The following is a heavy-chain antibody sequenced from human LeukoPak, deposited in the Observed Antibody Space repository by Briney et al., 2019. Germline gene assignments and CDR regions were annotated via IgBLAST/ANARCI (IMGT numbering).Heavy chain of an antibody. CDR2: IYYSGST. D-gene: IGHD3-10*01. Sequence: PGGSLRLSCAASGFTFSNAWMSWVRQAPGKGLEWIGYIYYSGSTNYNPSLKSRVTISVDTSKNQFSLKLSSVTAADTAVYYCARSPRDYYGSGSYPWGQGTLVTVSS. CDR1: GFTFSNAW. V-gene: IGHV4-59*01. J-gene: IGHJ5*02. CDR3: ARSPRDYYGSGSYP.